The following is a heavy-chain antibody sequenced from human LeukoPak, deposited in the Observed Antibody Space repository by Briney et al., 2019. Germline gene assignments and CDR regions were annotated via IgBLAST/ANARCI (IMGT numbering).Heavy chain of an antibody. CDR2: MNPNSGNT. CDR3: ARVARTTGNYYYYYMDV. V-gene: IGHV1-8*01. J-gene: IGHJ6*03. D-gene: IGHD1-7*01. Sequence: ASVKVSCKASGYTFTSYDINWVRQATGHGLEWMGWMNPNSGNTGYAQKFQGRVTMTRNTSISTAYMELSSLRSEDTAVYYCARVARTTGNYYYYYMDVWGKGTTVTVSS. CDR1: GYTFTSYD.